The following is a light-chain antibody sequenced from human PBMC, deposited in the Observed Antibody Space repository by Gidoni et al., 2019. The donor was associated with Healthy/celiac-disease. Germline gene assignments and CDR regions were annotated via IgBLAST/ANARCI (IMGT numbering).Light chain of an antibody. Sequence: QSVLTQRPSASRTPEQRVTISCSGSSSNIGSTTVNWYQQLPGTAPKLLIYSNNQRPSGVPDRFSGAKSGTSASLAISGLQSEDEADYYCAAWDDSLSSYVFGTGTKVTVL. CDR3: AAWDDSLSSYV. V-gene: IGLV1-44*01. J-gene: IGLJ1*01. CDR1: SSNIGSTT. CDR2: SNN.